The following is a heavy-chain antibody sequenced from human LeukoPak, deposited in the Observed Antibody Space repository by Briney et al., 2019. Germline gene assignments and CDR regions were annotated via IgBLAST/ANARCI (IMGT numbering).Heavy chain of an antibody. CDR1: GFSLTTTGVG. CDR3: ARRPNWNDGGNAFDL. Sequence: SGPTLVNPTQTLTLTCTFSGFSLTTTGVGVAWVRQPPEKALEWFALIYWDDDKRYSLSLRRRLTIVKDTSKNQVVLTMTNMDAVDTATYFCARRPNWNDGGNAFDLWGQGTTVTVST. D-gene: IGHD1-20*01. CDR2: IYWDDDK. V-gene: IGHV2-5*02. J-gene: IGHJ3*01.